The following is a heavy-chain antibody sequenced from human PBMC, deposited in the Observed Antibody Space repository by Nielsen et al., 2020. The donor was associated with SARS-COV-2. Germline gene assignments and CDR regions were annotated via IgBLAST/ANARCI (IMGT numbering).Heavy chain of an antibody. D-gene: IGHD3-10*01. Sequence: GSLRLSCAASGFTFSSYGMHWVRQAPGKGLEWVAVIWYDGSNKYYADSVKGRFTISRDNSKNTLYLQMNSLRAEDTAVYYCARDRGITMVRGVSWYFDLWGHGTLVTVSS. CDR1: GFTFSSYG. CDR3: ARDRGITMVRGVSWYFDL. J-gene: IGHJ2*01. CDR2: IWYDGSNK. V-gene: IGHV3-33*01.